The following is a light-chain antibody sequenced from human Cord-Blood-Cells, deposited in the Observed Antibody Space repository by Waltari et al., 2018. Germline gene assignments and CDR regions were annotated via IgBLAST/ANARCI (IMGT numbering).Light chain of an antibody. CDR1: QSVSSY. V-gene: IGKV3-11*01. J-gene: IGKJ3*01. CDR2: DAS. Sequence: EIVLTQSPATLSLSPGERATLSCRASQSVSSYLAWYQRKPGQAPRLLIYDASNRATGIPARFSGSGSGTDFTLTISSLEPEDFAVYYCQQRSNWPPFTFGPGTKVDI. CDR3: QQRSNWPPFT.